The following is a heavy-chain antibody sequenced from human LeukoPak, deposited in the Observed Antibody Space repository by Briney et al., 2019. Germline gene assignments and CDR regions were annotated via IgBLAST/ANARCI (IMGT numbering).Heavy chain of an antibody. J-gene: IGHJ6*04. CDR1: GFTFSSYA. CDR3: ARGEKYYDILTGYYKGYYGMDV. CDR2: ISYVGSIK. Sequence: PGGSLRLSCAASGFTFSSYAMHWVRQAPGKGLEWVAVISYVGSIKYYADSVKGRFTISRDNSKNTLYLQMNSLRAEDTAVYYCARGEKYYDILTGYYKGYYGMDVWGKGTTVTVSS. V-gene: IGHV3-30*04. D-gene: IGHD3-9*01.